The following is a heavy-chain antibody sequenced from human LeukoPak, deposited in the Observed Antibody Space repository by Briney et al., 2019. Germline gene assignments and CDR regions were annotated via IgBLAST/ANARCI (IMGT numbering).Heavy chain of an antibody. V-gene: IGHV3-23*01. J-gene: IGHJ4*02. CDR2: ISGSGGST. D-gene: IGHD6-19*01. CDR3: AKAVAVADPFDY. Sequence: GGSLRLSCAASGFTFTTYSLNWVRQAPGKGLEWVSAISGSGGSTYYADSVKGRFTISRDNSKNTLYLQMNSLRAEDTAVYYCAKAVAVADPFDYWGQGTLVTVSS. CDR1: GFTFTTYS.